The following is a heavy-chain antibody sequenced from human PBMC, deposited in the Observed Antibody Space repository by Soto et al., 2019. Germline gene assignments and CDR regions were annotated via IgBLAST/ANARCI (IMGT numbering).Heavy chain of an antibody. D-gene: IGHD3-22*01. CDR3: ARAAKTYYYDSSGYYYTFDI. CDR2: IYCSVST. CDR1: GGSISSGDSY. V-gene: IGHV4-30-4*01. J-gene: IGHJ3*02. Sequence: QVQLQESGPGLVKPSQTLSLTCTVSGGSISSGDSYWSWIRQPPGRGLEWIGYIYCSVSTYYTPSLKSRVTISVDTSKNQFSLKLSSVTAADTAVYYCARAAKTYYYDSSGYYYTFDIWGQGTMVTVSS.